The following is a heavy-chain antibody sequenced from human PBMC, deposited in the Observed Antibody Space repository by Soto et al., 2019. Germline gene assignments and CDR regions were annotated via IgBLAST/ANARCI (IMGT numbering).Heavy chain of an antibody. CDR1: GFTFTNYA. CDR3: AKRRGAGSHFDY. J-gene: IGHJ4*02. CDR2: VSSGGST. Sequence: GSLRLSCAASGFTFTNYAMGLVRQAPGKGLEWVSVVSSGGSTYYADSVTGRFTVSRDNSKNTLSLQMNSLRAEDTAVYYCAKRRGAGSHFDYWGQGALVTVSS. D-gene: IGHD2-15*01. V-gene: IGHV3-23*01.